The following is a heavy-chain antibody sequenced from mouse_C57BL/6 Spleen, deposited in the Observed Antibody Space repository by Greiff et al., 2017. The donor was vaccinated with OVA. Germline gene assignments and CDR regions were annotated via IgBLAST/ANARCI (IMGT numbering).Heavy chain of an antibody. Sequence: DVQLQESGPGLVKPSQSLSLTCSVTGYSITSGYYWNWIRQFPGNKLEWMGYISYDGSNNYNPSLKNRISITRDTSKNQFFLKLNSVTTEDTATYYCARGSHYYYGPHYYAMDYWGQGTSVTVSS. J-gene: IGHJ4*01. CDR1: GYSITSGYY. V-gene: IGHV3-6*01. D-gene: IGHD1-1*01. CDR3: ARGSHYYYGPHYYAMDY. CDR2: ISYDGSN.